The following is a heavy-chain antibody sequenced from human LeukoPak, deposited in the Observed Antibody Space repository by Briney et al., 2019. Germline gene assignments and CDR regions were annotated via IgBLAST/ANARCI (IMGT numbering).Heavy chain of an antibody. J-gene: IGHJ3*01. V-gene: IGHV3-48*03. CDR1: GSTLTSYE. Sequence: GGSLRLSCLAFGSTLTSYEMNWVRQAPGKGLEWVSYIGSGGSPIYYADSVKGRFTISRDNAKNSLYLQMNSLRAEDTAVYYCARGWYYLWGQGTMVTVSS. D-gene: IGHD3-10*01. CDR2: IGSGGSPI. CDR3: ARGWYYL.